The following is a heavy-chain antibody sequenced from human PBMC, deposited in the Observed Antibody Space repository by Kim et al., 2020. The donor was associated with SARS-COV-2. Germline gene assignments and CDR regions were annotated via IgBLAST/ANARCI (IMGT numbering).Heavy chain of an antibody. CDR3: ARVGATDIRGGMDV. CDR1: GGSISSGTYY. D-gene: IGHD3-16*01. Sequence: SETLSLTCTVSGGSISSGTYYWGWIRQPPGKGLEWIGSIFYTGSTYYNPSLKSRVTISIDTSESQFSLKLTSVTAADTAIYYCARVGATDIRGGMDVWG. CDR2: IFYTGST. J-gene: IGHJ6*02. V-gene: IGHV4-39*01.